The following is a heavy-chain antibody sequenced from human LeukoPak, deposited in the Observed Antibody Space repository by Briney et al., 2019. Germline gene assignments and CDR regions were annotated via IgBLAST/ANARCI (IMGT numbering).Heavy chain of an antibody. J-gene: IGHJ4*02. CDR1: GFTFSSYW. V-gene: IGHV3-7*01. D-gene: IGHD3-22*01. Sequence: GGSLRLSCAASGFTFSSYWMSWVRQAPGKGLEWVANIKQDGSEKYYVDSVKGRFTISRDNAKNSLYLQMNSLRAEDTAVYYCASSGSDSNLFSYHFDYWGQGTLVTVSS. CDR3: ASSGSDSNLFSYHFDY. CDR2: IKQDGSEK.